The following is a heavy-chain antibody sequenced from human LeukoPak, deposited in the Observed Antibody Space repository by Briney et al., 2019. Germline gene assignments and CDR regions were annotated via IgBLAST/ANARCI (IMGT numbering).Heavy chain of an antibody. CDR1: GFTFSSYG. D-gene: IGHD4-17*01. CDR2: ISYDGSNK. CDR3: APGGDYTFFDY. Sequence: PGGSLRLSCAASGFTFSSYGMHWVRRAPGQGLEWVAVISYDGSNKYYADSVKGRFTISRDNSKNTLYLQMNSLRAEDTAVYYCAPGGDYTFFDYWGQGTLVTVSS. V-gene: IGHV3-30*03. J-gene: IGHJ4*02.